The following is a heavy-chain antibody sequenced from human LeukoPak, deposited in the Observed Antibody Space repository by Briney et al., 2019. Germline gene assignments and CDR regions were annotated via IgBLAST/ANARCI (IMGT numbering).Heavy chain of an antibody. CDR2: ISSSSSYI. CDR1: GVTFSSCV. Sequence: GGTLTLTCAASGVTFSSCVMNWFRHPPPKGLLWVSSISSSSSYIYFAASVKSRFTISRDNAKSSVYLQMNSLRAEDTAVYYCARALASGSSAFDYWGQGTLVTVSS. CDR3: ARALASGSSAFDY. D-gene: IGHD1-26*01. J-gene: IGHJ4*02. V-gene: IGHV3-21*01.